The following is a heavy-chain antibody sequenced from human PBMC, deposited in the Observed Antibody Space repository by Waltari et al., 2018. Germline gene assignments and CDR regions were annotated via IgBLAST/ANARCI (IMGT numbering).Heavy chain of an antibody. J-gene: IGHJ4*02. V-gene: IGHV3-21*06. CDR2: ISSSSDYI. CDR3: ARSRAQLATSSFDY. Sequence: EVQLVESGGGLVKPGGSLRLSCAASGFTFSVYSMNWVRQAPGKGLEWVSSISSSSDYIYYADSLKGRFTISRDNAKNSLYLQMNSLRAEDTAVYYCARSRAQLATSSFDYWGQGTLVTVSS. D-gene: IGHD6-13*01. CDR1: GFTFSVYS.